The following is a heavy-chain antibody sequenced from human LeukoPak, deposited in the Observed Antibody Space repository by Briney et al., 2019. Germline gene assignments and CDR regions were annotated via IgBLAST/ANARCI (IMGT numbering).Heavy chain of an antibody. V-gene: IGHV4-39*02. CDR1: GASISSSSHY. J-gene: IGHJ4*02. Sequence: PSETLSLTCTVSGASISSSSHYWGWIRQPPGKGLEWLGSIYYSGSTYYNPSLKSRVTISVDTSKNQFSLRLSSVTAADTAVYYCARDLIQMYYYGSGLRYWGQGTLVTVSS. CDR2: IYYSGST. CDR3: ARDLIQMYYYGSGLRY. D-gene: IGHD3-10*01.